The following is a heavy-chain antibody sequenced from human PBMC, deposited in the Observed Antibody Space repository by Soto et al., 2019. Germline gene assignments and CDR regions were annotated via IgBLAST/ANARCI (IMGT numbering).Heavy chain of an antibody. CDR1: GFTFGRHW. J-gene: IGHJ4*02. V-gene: IGHV3-7*01. CDR3: ARETYGDNGQVLDY. CDR2: IKEDGSEI. Sequence: EVQVVESGGGLVQPGGSLRLSCAGSGFTFGRHWMTWVRQAPGKGLEWVANIKEDGSEIYYVDSVKGRFTISRDNAKNAVYLQMNSRRAEDTALYYCARETYGDNGQVLDYWGQGTLVTVSS. D-gene: IGHD4-17*01.